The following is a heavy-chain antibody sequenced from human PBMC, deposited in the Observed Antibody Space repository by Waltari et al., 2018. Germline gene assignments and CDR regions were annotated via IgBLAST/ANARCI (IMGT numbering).Heavy chain of an antibody. D-gene: IGHD6-13*01. CDR3: AGHGQQLIDY. J-gene: IGHJ4*02. V-gene: IGHV4-59*01. Sequence: QVQLQESGPGLVKPSETLSLTCTVSGGSISSYYWSWIRQPPGKGLEWIGYIYYSGSTNYNPSLTSRVTISVDTSKNQFSLKLSSVTAADTAVYYCAGHGQQLIDYWGQGTLVTVSS. CDR1: GGSISSYY. CDR2: IYYSGST.